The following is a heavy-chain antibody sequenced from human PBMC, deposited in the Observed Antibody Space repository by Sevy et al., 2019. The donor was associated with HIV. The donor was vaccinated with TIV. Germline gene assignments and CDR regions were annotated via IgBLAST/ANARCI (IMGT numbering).Heavy chain of an antibody. CDR1: GFTFSNAW. J-gene: IGHJ4*02. CDR2: IKSKTDGGTT. Sequence: GESLKISCAASGFTFSNAWMSWVRQAPGKGLEWVGRIKSKTDGGTTDYVAPVKGRFTISRDDSKNTLYLQMNSLKTEDTAVYYCTTDGAVVTKDYWGQGTLVTVSS. D-gene: IGHD2-21*02. V-gene: IGHV3-15*01. CDR3: TTDGAVVTKDY.